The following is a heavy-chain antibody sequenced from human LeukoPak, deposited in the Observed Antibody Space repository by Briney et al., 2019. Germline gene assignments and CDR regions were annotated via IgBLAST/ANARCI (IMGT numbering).Heavy chain of an antibody. CDR3: TRDPSVDYDLLSHWFDP. J-gene: IGHJ5*02. CDR1: GGTFNSSG. V-gene: IGHV1-69*13. D-gene: IGHD3-9*01. CDR2: IISFFGAA. Sequence: SVTVSCKASGGTFNSSGISWVRQAPGQGLEWMGGIISFFGAAHYIQKFQGRLTITADESTSTAYMELSSLTSEDTAVYYCTRDPSVDYDLLSHWFDPWGQGTLVTVSS.